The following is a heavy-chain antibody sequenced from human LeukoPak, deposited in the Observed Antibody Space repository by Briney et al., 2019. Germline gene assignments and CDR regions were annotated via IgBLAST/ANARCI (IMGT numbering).Heavy chain of an antibody. J-gene: IGHJ4*02. V-gene: IGHV3-53*01. CDR3: ARESHDYAWGSYRPDY. CDR2: IYSGGST. D-gene: IGHD3-16*02. Sequence: PGGSLRLSCAASGFTVSSNYMSWVRQAPGKGLEWVSVIYSGGSTYYADSVKGRFTISRDNSKNTLYLQMNSLRAEDTAVYYCARESHDYAWGSYRPDYWGQGTLVTVSS. CDR1: GFTVSSNY.